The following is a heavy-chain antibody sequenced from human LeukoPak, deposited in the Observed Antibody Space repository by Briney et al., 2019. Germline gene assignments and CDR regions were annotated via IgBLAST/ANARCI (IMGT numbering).Heavy chain of an antibody. V-gene: IGHV3-53*01. CDR2: IYTGGST. Sequence: GRSLRLSCAASGFTFDDYAMHWVRQAPGKGLEWVSIIYTGGSTNYADSVKGRFTISRDNSKNTLYLQMNSLRAEDTAVYYCARGLPPAVADPPLDYWGQGTLVTVSS. J-gene: IGHJ4*02. D-gene: IGHD6-19*01. CDR3: ARGLPPAVADPPLDY. CDR1: GFTFDDYA.